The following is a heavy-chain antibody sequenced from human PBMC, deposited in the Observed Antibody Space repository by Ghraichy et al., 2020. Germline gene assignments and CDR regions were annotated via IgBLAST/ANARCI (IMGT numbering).Heavy chain of an antibody. CDR3: TRPRQPTYHYAMDV. CDR1: GFTFSDYW. Sequence: GESLNISCAASGFTFSDYWMTWVRQAPGKGLEWVANIRQDGNEIYYVDSVKGRFTISRDNAKNSLYLQMHSLRADDTAVYYCTRPRQPTYHYAMDVWGQGTTVTVSS. CDR2: IRQDGNEI. V-gene: IGHV3-7*01. D-gene: IGHD1-1*01. J-gene: IGHJ6*02.